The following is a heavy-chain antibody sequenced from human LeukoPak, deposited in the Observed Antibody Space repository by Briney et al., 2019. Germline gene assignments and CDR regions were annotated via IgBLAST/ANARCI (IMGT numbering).Heavy chain of an antibody. Sequence: ASVKVSCKASGYTFTSYGISWVRQAPGQGLEWMGWISVYNGNTTYAQKLQGRVTMTTDTSTSTAYMELRSLRSDDTAVYYCARRWFGESYYYYYMDVWGKGTTVTVSS. CDR2: ISVYNGNT. D-gene: IGHD3-10*01. J-gene: IGHJ6*03. CDR1: GYTFTSYG. CDR3: ARRWFGESYYYYYMDV. V-gene: IGHV1-18*01.